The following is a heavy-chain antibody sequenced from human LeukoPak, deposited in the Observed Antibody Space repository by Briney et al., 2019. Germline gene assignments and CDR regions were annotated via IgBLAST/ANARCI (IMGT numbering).Heavy chain of an antibody. CDR3: ARHRLYITRDPHFYMDV. CDR1: GGSISSSSYY. D-gene: IGHD6-13*01. CDR2: IFYSGDT. Sequence: SETLSLTCTVSGGSISSSSYYWGWIRQPPGKGLEWIGNIFYSGDTYNNPSLKSRVTISVDTPKNQFSLKVSSVTAADTAVYYCARHRLYITRDPHFYMDVWGKGTTVTVSS. V-gene: IGHV4-39*01. J-gene: IGHJ6*03.